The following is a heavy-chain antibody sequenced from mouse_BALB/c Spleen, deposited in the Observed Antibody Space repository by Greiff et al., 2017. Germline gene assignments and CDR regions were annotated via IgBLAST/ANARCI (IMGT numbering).Heavy chain of an antibody. CDR2: IWWNDNK. V-gene: IGHV8-11*01. J-gene: IGHJ3*01. D-gene: IGHD1-1*01. CDR3: ARISGVITTAAFAY. Sequence: QVTLKESGPGILQPSQTLSLTCSFSGFSLSTYGIGVGWIRQPSGKGLEWLAHIWWNDNKYYNTALKSRLTISKDTSNNQVFLKIASVDTADTATYYCARISGVITTAAFAYWGQGTLVTVSA. CDR1: GFSLSTYGIG.